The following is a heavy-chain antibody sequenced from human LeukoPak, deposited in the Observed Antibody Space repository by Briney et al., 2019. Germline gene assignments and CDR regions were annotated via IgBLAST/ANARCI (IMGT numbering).Heavy chain of an antibody. CDR3: ARGRAYYDILTGYYTGDY. J-gene: IGHJ4*02. Sequence: ASVKVSCKASGYTFTGYYMHWVRQAPGQGLEWMGWINPNSGGTNYAQKFQGRVTMTRDTSISTAYMELSRLRSDDTAVYYWARGRAYYDILTGYYTGDYWGQGTLVTVSS. CDR1: GYTFTGYY. D-gene: IGHD3-9*01. V-gene: IGHV1-2*02. CDR2: INPNSGGT.